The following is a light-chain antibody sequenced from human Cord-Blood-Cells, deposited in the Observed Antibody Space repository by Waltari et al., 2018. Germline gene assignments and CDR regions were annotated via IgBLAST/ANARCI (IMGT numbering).Light chain of an antibody. CDR3: QAWDSSTYV. Sequence: SYELTQPPSVSVSPGQTASITCSGDQLGDKSACWYQQKPGQSPVLVSYQDSKRPSGIPERFSGSNSGNTATLTISGTQAMDEADYYCQAWDSSTYVFGTGTKVTVL. J-gene: IGLJ1*01. CDR1: QLGDKS. CDR2: QDS. V-gene: IGLV3-1*01.